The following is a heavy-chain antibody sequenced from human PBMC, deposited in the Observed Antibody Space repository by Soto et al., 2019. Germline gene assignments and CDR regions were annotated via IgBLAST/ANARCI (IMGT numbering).Heavy chain of an antibody. J-gene: IGHJ3*02. Sequence: ASVKVSCKASGYTFTGYYMHWVRQAPGQGLEWMGWINPNSGGTNYAQKFQGWVTMTRDTSISTAYMELSRLRSDDTAVYYCAKAFVAHNPKYYYDSSGALDAFDIWGQGTMVTVSS. CDR3: AKAFVAHNPKYYYDSSGALDAFDI. CDR1: GYTFTGYY. CDR2: INPNSGGT. V-gene: IGHV1-2*04. D-gene: IGHD3-22*01.